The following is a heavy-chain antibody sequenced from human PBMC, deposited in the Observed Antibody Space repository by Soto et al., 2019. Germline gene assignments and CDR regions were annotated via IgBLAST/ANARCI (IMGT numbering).Heavy chain of an antibody. Sequence: GGSLRLSCAASGFTFSSYAMSWVRQAPGKGLEWVSVISGSGGSRYYADSVKGRFTISRDNSKNTLYLQMNSLSAEDTAVYYCSRRSSGWYFDYWGQGTLVTVSS. CDR2: ISGSGGSR. CDR3: SRRSSGWYFDY. V-gene: IGHV3-23*01. CDR1: GFTFSSYA. D-gene: IGHD6-19*01. J-gene: IGHJ4*02.